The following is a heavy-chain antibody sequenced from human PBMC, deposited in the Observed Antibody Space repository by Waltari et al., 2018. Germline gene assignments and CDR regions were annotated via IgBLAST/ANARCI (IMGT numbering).Heavy chain of an antibody. J-gene: IGHJ6*03. CDR2: IYHSGST. CDR3: ARGPVHYYYLDV. Sequence: QGQLQESGPGLVKPSESLSLTCAVCGYSISSGYYWGWLLQPPGKGLEWIGSIYHSGSTSYTPSLKSRVTISVDTSKNQFSLKLSSVTAADTAVYYCARGPVHYYYLDVWGKGTTVTVSS. V-gene: IGHV4-38-2*01. D-gene: IGHD2-2*01. CDR1: GYSISSGYY.